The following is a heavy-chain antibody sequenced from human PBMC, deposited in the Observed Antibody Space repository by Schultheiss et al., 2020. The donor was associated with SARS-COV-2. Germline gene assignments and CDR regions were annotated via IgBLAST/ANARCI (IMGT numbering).Heavy chain of an antibody. CDR2: INSDGSST. CDR3: ARDQFTYGYFDL. V-gene: IGHV3-74*01. D-gene: IGHD3-10*01. CDR1: GFTFSSYW. Sequence: GGSLRLSCAASGFTFSSYWMHWVRQAPGKGLVWVSRINSDGSSTSYADSVKGRFTISRDNSKNTLYLQMNRVRAEDTAMYYCARDQFTYGYFDLWGHGTLVTVSS. J-gene: IGHJ4*01.